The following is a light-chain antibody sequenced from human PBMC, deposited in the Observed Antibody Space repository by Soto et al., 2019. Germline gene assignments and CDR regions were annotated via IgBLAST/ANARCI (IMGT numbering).Light chain of an antibody. CDR2: GAS. Sequence: EIVLTQSPGTLSLYPGDRVTLSCRASQTISSNYLAWYQQKPGQAPRLLIYGASNRATGIPDRFSGSESGTDFTLTISRLDPEDFAVYYCQQYGSSPPLTFGGGTKV. CDR3: QQYGSSPPLT. J-gene: IGKJ4*01. V-gene: IGKV3-20*01. CDR1: QTISSNY.